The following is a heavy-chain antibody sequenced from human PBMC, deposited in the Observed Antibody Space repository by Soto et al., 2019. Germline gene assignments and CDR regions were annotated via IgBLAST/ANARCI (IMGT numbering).Heavy chain of an antibody. Sequence: ASVKVSCKASGYTFTSYGISWVRQAPGQGLEWMGWISAYNGNTNYAQKLQGRVTMTTDTSTSTAYMELRSLRSDDTAVYYCARILGYCLTTRCYVVYYYGMDVWGQGTTVTVSS. J-gene: IGHJ6*02. CDR2: ISAYNGNT. CDR3: ARILGYCLTTRCYVVYYYGMDV. CDR1: GYTFTSYG. D-gene: IGHD2-2*01. V-gene: IGHV1-18*01.